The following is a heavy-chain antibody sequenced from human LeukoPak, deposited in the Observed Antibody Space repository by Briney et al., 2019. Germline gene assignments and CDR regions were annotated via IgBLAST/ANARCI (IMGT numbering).Heavy chain of an antibody. D-gene: IGHD6-19*01. CDR1: GGSIRSSYYY. V-gene: IGHV4-39*07. CDR2: IYDSGST. CDR3: ARTPARRQWLSWFDP. Sequence: SETLSLTCTVSGGSIRSSYYYWGWIRQPPGKGLEWIGSIYDSGSTYYNPSLKSRVTISVDTSKNQFSLKLRSVTAADTAVYYCARTPARRQWLSWFDPWGQGTLVTVPT. J-gene: IGHJ5*02.